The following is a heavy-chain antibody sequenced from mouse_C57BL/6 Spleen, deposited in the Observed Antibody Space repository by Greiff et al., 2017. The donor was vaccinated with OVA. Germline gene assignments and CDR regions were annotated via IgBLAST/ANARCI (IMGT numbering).Heavy chain of an antibody. J-gene: IGHJ4*01. V-gene: IGHV1-54*01. Sequence: QVQLQQSGAELVRPGTSVKVSCKASGYAFTNYLIEWVKQRPGQGLEWIGVINPGSGGTNYNEKFKGKATLTADKSSSTAYMQLSSLTSEDSAVYFCAREEYYGSSNYAMDYWGQGTSVTVSS. CDR2: INPGSGGT. D-gene: IGHD1-1*01. CDR3: AREEYYGSSNYAMDY. CDR1: GYAFTNYL.